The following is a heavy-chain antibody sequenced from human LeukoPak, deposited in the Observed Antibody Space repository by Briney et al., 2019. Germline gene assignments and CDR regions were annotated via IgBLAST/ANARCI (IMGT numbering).Heavy chain of an antibody. CDR1: GFTFSSYA. CDR3: AKGTAVVPAAINF. V-gene: IGHV3-23*01. Sequence: GGSLRLSCAASGFTFSSYAMSWVRQAPGKGLEWVSAISGSGGSTYYADSVKGRFTISRDNSKNTLYLLMNNLRAEDTAVYYCAKGTAVVPAAINFWGQGTLVTVSS. CDR2: ISGSGGST. J-gene: IGHJ4*02. D-gene: IGHD2-2*02.